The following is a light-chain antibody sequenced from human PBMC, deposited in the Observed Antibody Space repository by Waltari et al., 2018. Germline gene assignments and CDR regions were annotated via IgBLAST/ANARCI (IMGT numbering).Light chain of an antibody. CDR3: QQYNVWPRT. V-gene: IGKV3-15*01. J-gene: IGKJ1*01. CDR2: GDS. Sequence: VMTQSPATLSESPGKIVTLTCRASQSVSNNVAWYQQRPGQAPRLLIYGDSTRATDVPAKFSGSRSGTEVTLTINTLQSEDAATYYCQQYNVWPRTFGQGTKVEI. CDR1: QSVSNN.